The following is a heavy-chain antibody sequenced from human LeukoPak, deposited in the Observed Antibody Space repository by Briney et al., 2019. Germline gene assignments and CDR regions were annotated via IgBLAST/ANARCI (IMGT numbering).Heavy chain of an antibody. CDR1: GYTFTSYG. J-gene: IGHJ5*02. Sequence: ASVKVSCKASGYTFTSYGINWVRQAPGQGLEWMGWISAYNGNTNYAQKFQGRVTMTTDTSTSTAYMELRSLRSDDTAVYYCARGNLGIGWFDPWGQGTLDTVSS. V-gene: IGHV1-18*01. D-gene: IGHD7-27*01. CDR2: ISAYNGNT. CDR3: ARGNLGIGWFDP.